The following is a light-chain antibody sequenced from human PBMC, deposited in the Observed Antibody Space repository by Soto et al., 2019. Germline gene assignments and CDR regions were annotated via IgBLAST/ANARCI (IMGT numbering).Light chain of an antibody. Sequence: VLTQPPSVSAAPGQRVTISCTGSNSNIGAGYDVHWYQQLPGTAPKLLIYGNTHRPSGVPDRFSGSKSGTSASLAITRLQAEDEADYYCQSFDSSLSGSRVFGTGTKVTGL. CDR2: GNT. V-gene: IGLV1-40*01. CDR1: NSNIGAGYD. CDR3: QSFDSSLSGSRV. J-gene: IGLJ1*01.